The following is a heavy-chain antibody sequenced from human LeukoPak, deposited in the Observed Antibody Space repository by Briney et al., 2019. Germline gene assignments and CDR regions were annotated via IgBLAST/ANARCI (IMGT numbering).Heavy chain of an antibody. D-gene: IGHD2-15*01. CDR1: GFTFSSYG. V-gene: IGHV3-23*01. J-gene: IGHJ5*02. CDR3: AKDRLRGGSCYWFDP. CDR2: ISGSGGST. Sequence: GGSLRLSCAASGFTFSSYGMSWVRQAPGKGLEWVSAISGSGGSTYYADSVEGRFTISRDNSKNTLYLQMNSLRAEDTAVYYCAKDRLRGGSCYWFDPWGQGTLVTVSS.